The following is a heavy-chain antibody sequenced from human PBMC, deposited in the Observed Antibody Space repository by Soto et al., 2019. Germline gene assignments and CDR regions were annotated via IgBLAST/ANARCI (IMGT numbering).Heavy chain of an antibody. D-gene: IGHD6-13*01. J-gene: IGHJ4*02. CDR1: GGTFSSYT. V-gene: IGHV1-69*13. Sequence: GASVKVSCKASGGTFSSYTISWVRQAPGQGLEWMGGIIPLFDTSNYAQKFQGRVTITADESTSTAYMELSSLRSDDTAVYYCARGVAVAGHSPSFLDFWGQGTLVTVSS. CDR2: IIPLFDTS. CDR3: ARGVAVAGHSPSFLDF.